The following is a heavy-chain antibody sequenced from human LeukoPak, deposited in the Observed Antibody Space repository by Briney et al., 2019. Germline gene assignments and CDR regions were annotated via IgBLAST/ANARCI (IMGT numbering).Heavy chain of an antibody. CDR3: ARAFYSRERWLHLGDYYYYYYMDV. Sequence: SETLSLTCTVSGYSISSAYYWGWIRQPAGKGLEWIGRIYTSGSTNYNPSLKSRVTMSVDTSKNQFSLKLSSVTAADTAVYYCARAFYSRERWLHLGDYYYYYYMDVWGKGTTVTVSS. V-gene: IGHV4-4*07. CDR2: IYTSGST. D-gene: IGHD5-24*01. CDR1: GYSISSAYY. J-gene: IGHJ6*03.